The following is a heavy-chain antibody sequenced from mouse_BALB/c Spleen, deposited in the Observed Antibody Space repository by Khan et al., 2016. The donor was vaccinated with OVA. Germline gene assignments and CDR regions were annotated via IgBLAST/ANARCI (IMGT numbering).Heavy chain of an antibody. J-gene: IGHJ4*01. CDR1: GYSITSNYA. CDR3: ARGNYYGYAMDY. Sequence: VQLQESGPGLVKPSQSLSLTCTVTGYSITSNYAWNWIRQFPGNKLEWMGYISYSGSTSYNPSLKSRISITRATPKNQFVLQLSSVTTEDAATYYCARGNYYGYAMDYWGQGSSVTVSS. D-gene: IGHD1-1*01. V-gene: IGHV3-2*02. CDR2: ISYSGST.